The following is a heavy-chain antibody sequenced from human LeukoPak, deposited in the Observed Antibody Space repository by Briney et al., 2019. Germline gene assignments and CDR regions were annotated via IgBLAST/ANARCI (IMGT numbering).Heavy chain of an antibody. D-gene: IGHD3-10*01. CDR1: GFTFSSYG. Sequence: GGSLRLSCAASGFTFSSYGMHWVRQAPGKGLEWVAVISYDGSNKYYADSVKGRFTISRDNSKNTLYLQMNSLRAEDTAVYYCAKEGVGLLWFGDLLYGGAFDYGGRGPLVTVPS. CDR2: ISYDGSNK. V-gene: IGHV3-30*18. J-gene: IGHJ4*02. CDR3: AKEGVGLLWFGDLLYGGAFDY.